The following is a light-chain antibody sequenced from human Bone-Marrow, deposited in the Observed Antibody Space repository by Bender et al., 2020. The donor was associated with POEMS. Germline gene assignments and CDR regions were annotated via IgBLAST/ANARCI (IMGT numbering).Light chain of an antibody. CDR3: QVWDSNSDQWV. CDR2: DNV. CDR1: NIGSQS. V-gene: IGLV3-21*02. J-gene: IGLJ3*02. Sequence: SYLLTQAPSVSVAPGQTARISCGGANIGSQSVLWYQQRPGQAPMLVVFDNVDRPTGIPERFSGSNSGNTATLTISRAEAGDEADYYCQVWDSNSDQWVFGGGTKVTVL.